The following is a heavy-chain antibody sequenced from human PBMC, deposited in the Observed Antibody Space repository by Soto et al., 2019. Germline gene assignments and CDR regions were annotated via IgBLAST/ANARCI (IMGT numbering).Heavy chain of an antibody. Sequence: GGSLRLSCAASVFNFSSHWMSCVRHSPGKWLECVANIKEDGSEKYFVDSTKGRFTISRDNAKNSLYLQMNSLRAEDTAVYYCAREYRLAGYLRWGQATLVTGSS. V-gene: IGHV3-7*01. J-gene: IGHJ4*02. D-gene: IGHD3-9*01. CDR2: IKEDGSEK. CDR1: VFNFSSHW. CDR3: AREYRLAGYLR.